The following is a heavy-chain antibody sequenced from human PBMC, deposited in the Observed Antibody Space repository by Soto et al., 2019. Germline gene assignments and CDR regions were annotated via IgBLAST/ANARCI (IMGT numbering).Heavy chain of an antibody. CDR3: VKDLPLWSGYSFSENH. CDR1: GFDFGSQV. CDR2: VSGSGGSK. J-gene: IGHJ5*02. D-gene: IGHD3-3*01. V-gene: IGHV3-23*01. Sequence: EVQLFESGGGLVQPGESLRLSCVGSGFDFGSQVMSWVRQAPGKGLEWVSSVSGSGGSKHFPDFLKGRFSSSRDNSKNTLYLEMNSLRVEDTAVYYCVKDLPLWSGYSFSENHWGQGTLVTVSS.